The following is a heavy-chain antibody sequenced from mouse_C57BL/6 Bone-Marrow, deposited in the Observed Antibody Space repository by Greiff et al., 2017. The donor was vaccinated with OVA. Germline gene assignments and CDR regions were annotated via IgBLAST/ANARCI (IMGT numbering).Heavy chain of an antibody. V-gene: IGHV1-81*01. D-gene: IGHD2-3*01. Sequence: VKVVESGAELARPGASVKLSCKASGYTFTSYGISWVKQRTGQGLEWIGEIYPRSGNTYYNEKFKGKATLTADKSSSTAYMELRSLTSEDSAVYFCARNQVTDGPYWYFDVWGTGTTVTVSS. J-gene: IGHJ1*03. CDR3: ARNQVTDGPYWYFDV. CDR2: IYPRSGNT. CDR1: GYTFTSYG.